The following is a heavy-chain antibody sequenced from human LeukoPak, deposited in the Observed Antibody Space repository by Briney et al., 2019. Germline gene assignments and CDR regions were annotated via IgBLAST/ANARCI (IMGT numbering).Heavy chain of an antibody. CDR3: ARGGVGSGPFDY. V-gene: IGHV3-33*01. J-gene: IGHJ4*02. Sequence: QPGGSLRLSCAASGFTFSSYGMHWVRQAPGKGLEWVAVIWYDGSNKYYADSVKGRFTISRDNSKNTLYLQMNSLRAEDTAVYYCARGGVGSGPFDYWGQGTLVTVSS. CDR2: IWYDGSNK. D-gene: IGHD2-15*01. CDR1: GFTFSSYG.